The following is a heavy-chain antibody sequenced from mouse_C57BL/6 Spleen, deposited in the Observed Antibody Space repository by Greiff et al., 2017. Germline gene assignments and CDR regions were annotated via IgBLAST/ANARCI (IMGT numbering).Heavy chain of an antibody. V-gene: IGHV1-62-2*01. J-gene: IGHJ4*01. D-gene: IGHD2-5*01. CDR2: FYPGSGSI. CDR3: ARHPAYYSNYDYAMDY. Sequence: VQGVESGAELVKPGASVKLSCKASGYTFTEYTIHWVKQRSGQGLEWIGWFYPGSGSIKYNEKFKDKATLTADKSSSTVYMELSRLTSEDSAVYFCARHPAYYSNYDYAMDYWGQGTSVTVSS. CDR1: GYTFTEYT.